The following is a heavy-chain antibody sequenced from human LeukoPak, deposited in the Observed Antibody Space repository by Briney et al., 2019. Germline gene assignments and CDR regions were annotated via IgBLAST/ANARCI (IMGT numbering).Heavy chain of an antibody. CDR1: GFTFSSYS. CDR3: VRDLGSIATAGTETFDI. D-gene: IGHD6-13*01. CDR2: ISSGSSYI. J-gene: IGHJ3*02. Sequence: GGSLRLSCAASGFTFSSYSMNWVRQAPGKGLEWVSSISSGSSYISYADSVKGRFTISRDNAKKSLYLQMNSLRAEDTAVYYCVRDLGSIATAGTETFDIWGQGTTVTVSS. V-gene: IGHV3-21*01.